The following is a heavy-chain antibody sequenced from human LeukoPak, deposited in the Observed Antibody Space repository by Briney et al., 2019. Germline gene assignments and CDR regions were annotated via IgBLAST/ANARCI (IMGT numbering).Heavy chain of an antibody. D-gene: IGHD5-18*01. Sequence: PGGSLRLSCAASGFTFSSYWMSWVRQAPGKGLEWVANIKQDGSEKYYVDSVKGRFTISRDNAKNSLYLQMNSLRAEDTAVYYCATLTLDVDTHPDGGYWGQGTLVTVSS. CDR1: GFTFSSYW. V-gene: IGHV3-7*01. J-gene: IGHJ4*02. CDR2: IKQDGSEK. CDR3: ATLTLDVDTHPDGGY.